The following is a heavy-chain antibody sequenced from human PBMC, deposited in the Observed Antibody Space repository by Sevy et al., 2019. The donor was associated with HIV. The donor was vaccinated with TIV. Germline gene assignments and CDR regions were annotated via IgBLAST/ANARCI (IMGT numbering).Heavy chain of an antibody. Sequence: GGSLRLTCVASGFTFNIYEMNWVRQAPGQGLEWVSYISSSFTNIYYADSVKGRFTISRDNAKNSLYLQMNSLRAEDTAVYYCTNYVHYWVQGTLVTVSS. CDR3: TNYVHY. CDR2: ISSSFTNI. J-gene: IGHJ4*02. V-gene: IGHV3-48*03. CDR1: GFTFNIYE. D-gene: IGHD3-10*02.